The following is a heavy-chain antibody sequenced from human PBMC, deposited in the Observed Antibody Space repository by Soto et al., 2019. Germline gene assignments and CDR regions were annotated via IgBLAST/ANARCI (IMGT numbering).Heavy chain of an antibody. D-gene: IGHD6-13*01. CDR1: GGSIGSYY. V-gene: IGHV4-59*01. CDR3: ARTESSSWSFFYYGMDA. CDR2: VYYSDGT. J-gene: IGHJ6*02. Sequence: SETLSLTCTVSGGSIGSYYWSWIRQPPGRGLEWIGCVYYSDGTNYNPSLKSRVTMSMDKSNNQFSLRLSSVTAADTAVYYCARTESSSWSFFYYGMDAWGQGTTVTVSS.